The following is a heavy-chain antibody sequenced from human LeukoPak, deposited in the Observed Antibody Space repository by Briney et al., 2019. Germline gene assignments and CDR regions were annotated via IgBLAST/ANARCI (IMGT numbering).Heavy chain of an antibody. V-gene: IGHV4-34*01. D-gene: IGHD3-3*01. CDR3: ARSRVTIFGVVKEAPFDY. Sequence: SETLSLTCTVSGGSISSYYWSWIRQPPGKGLEWIGEINHSGSTNYNPSLKSRVTISVDTSKNQFSLKLSSVTAADTAVYCCARSRVTIFGVVKEAPFDYWGQGTLVTVSS. CDR2: INHSGST. J-gene: IGHJ4*02. CDR1: GGSISSYY.